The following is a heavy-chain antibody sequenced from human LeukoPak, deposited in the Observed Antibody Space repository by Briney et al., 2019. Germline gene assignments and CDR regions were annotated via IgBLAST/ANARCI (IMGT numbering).Heavy chain of an antibody. CDR3: AVWSSSSGVSG. V-gene: IGHV3-33*01. D-gene: IGHD6-6*01. J-gene: IGHJ4*02. Sequence: GGSLRLSCAASGFTFSSYGMHWVRQAPGKGLEWVAVIWYDGSNKYYADSVKGRFTISRDNSKNTPYLQMNSLRAEDTAVYYCAVWSSSSGVSGWGQGTLVTVSS. CDR1: GFTFSSYG. CDR2: IWYDGSNK.